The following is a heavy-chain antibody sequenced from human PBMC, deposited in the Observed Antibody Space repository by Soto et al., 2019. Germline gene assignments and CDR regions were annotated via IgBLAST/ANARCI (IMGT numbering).Heavy chain of an antibody. D-gene: IGHD2-15*01. Sequence: SETLSLTCTVSGGSISSYYWSLIRQPPGKGLEWIGYMYYGGRTNYNPSLKSRVTISVDTSKMQVSLKLSSVTAADTAVYFCARGTPSPLIVRSSRGPWFDPWGQGTLVTSPQ. CDR2: MYYGGRT. CDR1: GGSISSYY. J-gene: IGHJ5*02. V-gene: IGHV4-59*08. CDR3: ARGTPSPLIVRSSRGPWFDP.